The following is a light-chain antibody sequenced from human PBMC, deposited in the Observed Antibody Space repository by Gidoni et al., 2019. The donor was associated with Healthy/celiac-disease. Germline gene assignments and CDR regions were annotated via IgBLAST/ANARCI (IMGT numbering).Light chain of an antibody. Sequence: QSVLTQPPSASGTPGQRVTISCSGSSSNIGSNTVNWYQQLPGTAPKLLIYSNNQRPPGVPDRFSGSKSGTSASLAISGLQAEDEADYYCAAWDDSLYVVFGGGTKLTVL. CDR3: AAWDDSLYVV. J-gene: IGLJ2*01. CDR2: SNN. V-gene: IGLV1-44*01. CDR1: SSNIGSNT.